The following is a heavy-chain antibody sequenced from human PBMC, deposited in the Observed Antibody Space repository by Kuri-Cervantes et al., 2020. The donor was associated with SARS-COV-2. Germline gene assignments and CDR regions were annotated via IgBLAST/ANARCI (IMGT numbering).Heavy chain of an antibody. D-gene: IGHD6-6*01. CDR1: GGPFTGHNY. J-gene: IGHJ5*02. CDR2: ISNSGDT. Sequence: GSLRLSCAVYGGPFTGHNYWTWIRQPPGKDLEWIGEISNSGDTTYNPSLKSRVTVSVDTSKNQFSLKLSSVTAADTAVYYCARPKEYSSSSGWFDPWGQGTLVTVSS. CDR3: ARPKEYSSSSGWFDP. V-gene: IGHV4-34*01.